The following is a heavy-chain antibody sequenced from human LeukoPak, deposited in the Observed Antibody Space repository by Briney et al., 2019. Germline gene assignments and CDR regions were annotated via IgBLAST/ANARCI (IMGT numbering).Heavy chain of an antibody. D-gene: IGHD2-2*01. CDR3: ARSGRSSPTLE. CDR1: GFTFSSYG. J-gene: IGHJ4*02. V-gene: IGHV3-33*01. Sequence: TGGSLRLSCAASGFTFSSYGMPWVRQAPGKGLEWVAVIWYDGSDKYYADSVKGRFTISRDNSKNTLYLQMNSLRAEDTAVYYCARSGRSSPTLEWGQGTLVTVSS. CDR2: IWYDGSDK.